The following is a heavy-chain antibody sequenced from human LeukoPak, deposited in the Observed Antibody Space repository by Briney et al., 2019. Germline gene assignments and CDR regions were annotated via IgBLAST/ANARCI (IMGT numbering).Heavy chain of an antibody. D-gene: IGHD2-2*01. CDR3: ARDWYQLPLISNWFDP. J-gene: IGHJ5*02. Sequence: ASVKVSCKASGYTFTGYYMHWVRQAPGQGLEWMGWTNPNSGGTNYAQKFQGRVTMTRDTSISTAYMELSRLRSDDTAVYYCARDWYQLPLISNWFDPWGQGTLVTVSS. CDR2: TNPNSGGT. V-gene: IGHV1-2*02. CDR1: GYTFTGYY.